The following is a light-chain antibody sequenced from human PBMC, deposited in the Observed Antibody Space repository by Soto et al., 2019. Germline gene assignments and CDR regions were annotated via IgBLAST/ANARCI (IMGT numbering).Light chain of an antibody. Sequence: QSVLTQPPSVSGAPGQRGTISCTGSGSNIGAGYDVHWYHQLPGTAPKLLIYDNSNRPSGVPDRFYGSTSGTSASLAITGLQAEDEADYYCQTYDSRLSGSVFGGGTKLTVL. CDR2: DNS. CDR3: QTYDSRLSGSV. J-gene: IGLJ2*01. CDR1: GSNIGAGYD. V-gene: IGLV1-40*01.